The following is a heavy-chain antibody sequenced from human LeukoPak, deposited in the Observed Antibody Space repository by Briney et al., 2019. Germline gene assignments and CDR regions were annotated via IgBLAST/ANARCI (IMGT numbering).Heavy chain of an antibody. V-gene: IGHV3-21*01. CDR1: GFNLSNSN. CDR2: TSFSSSYI. Sequence: PGGSLRLSCAASGFNLSNSNMNWVRQAPGKGLEWVSSTSFSSSYIYYADSVKGRFTISRDNAKNSLYLQMNSLRVEDTAVYYCARGVVVTRRGPRYYFDYWGQGTLVTVSS. D-gene: IGHD4-23*01. CDR3: ARGVVVTRRGPRYYFDY. J-gene: IGHJ4*02.